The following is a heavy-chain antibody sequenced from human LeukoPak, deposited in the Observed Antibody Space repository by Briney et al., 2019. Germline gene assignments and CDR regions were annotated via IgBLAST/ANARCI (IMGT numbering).Heavy chain of an antibody. V-gene: IGHV3-21*06. D-gene: IGHD1-26*01. CDR3: VGDDSRYGGSPGY. CDR1: GFTFSSYS. CDR2: RSNSGSYV. Sequence: GGSLRLSCAASGFTFSSYSMNWVRQAPGKGLEWVSSRSNSGSYVYYADSVTGRFTISRDNAKNSLYPQMNSLRAEDTAVDYCVGDDSRYGGSPGYWGQGTLVIV. J-gene: IGHJ4*02.